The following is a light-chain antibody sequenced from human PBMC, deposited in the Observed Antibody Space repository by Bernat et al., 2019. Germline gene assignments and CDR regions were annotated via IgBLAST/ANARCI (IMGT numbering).Light chain of an antibody. V-gene: IGLV2-8*01. Sequence: QSALTHPPSASGSPVQSVTVSCTGTSSDVGAYNYVSWYQQYPGKAPKLIIYEVHKRPSGVPDRFSGSKSGNTAFLTVSGLQAEDEADYYCSSNFGLSNYLFGGGTQVTVL. CDR3: SSNFGLSNYL. J-gene: IGLJ1*01. CDR2: EVH. CDR1: SSDVGAYNY.